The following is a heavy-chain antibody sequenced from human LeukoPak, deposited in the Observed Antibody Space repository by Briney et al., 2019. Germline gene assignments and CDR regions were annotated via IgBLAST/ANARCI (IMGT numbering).Heavy chain of an antibody. Sequence: SETLSLTCAVYGGSFSGYYWSWIRQPPGKGLEWIGEINHSGSTNYNPSLKSRVTISVDTSKNQFSLKLSSVTAADTAVYYCARGRNYYGSGRTGAFDIWGQGTMVTVSS. CDR1: GGSFSGYY. J-gene: IGHJ3*02. CDR3: ARGRNYYGSGRTGAFDI. CDR2: INHSGST. V-gene: IGHV4-34*01. D-gene: IGHD3-10*01.